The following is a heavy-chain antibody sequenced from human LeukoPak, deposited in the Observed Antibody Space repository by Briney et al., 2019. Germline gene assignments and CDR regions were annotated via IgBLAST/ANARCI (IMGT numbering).Heavy chain of an antibody. V-gene: IGHV3-64D*09. CDR3: VRRTANHFDY. Sequence: GGSLRLSCEVSGFTFSSYAMHWVRQAPGKGLEYVSAISYNGGSTYYADSVKGRFTISRDNSKNTLYLQMSSLRAEDTAVFYCVRRTANHFDYWGQETLVTVSS. CDR2: ISYNGGST. D-gene: IGHD2-21*02. J-gene: IGHJ4*02. CDR1: GFTFSSYA.